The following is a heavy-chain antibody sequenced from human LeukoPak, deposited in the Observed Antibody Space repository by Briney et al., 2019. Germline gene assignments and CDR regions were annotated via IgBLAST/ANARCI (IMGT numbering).Heavy chain of an antibody. CDR1: GITLSTSP. Sequence: GGSLRLSCVASGITLSTSPMDWGCQAPGKGPEWVSFSTNSVTDISYADSVRGRFTISRDNAKNSLYLQMNHLRDEDTAVYYCATGRDHAFDIWGQGTMVTVSS. J-gene: IGHJ3*02. V-gene: IGHV3-48*02. CDR3: ATGRDHAFDI. CDR2: STNSVTDI.